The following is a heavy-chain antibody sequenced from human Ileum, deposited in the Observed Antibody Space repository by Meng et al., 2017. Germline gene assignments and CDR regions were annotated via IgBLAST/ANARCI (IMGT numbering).Heavy chain of an antibody. Sequence: QVQLQESGPGLGKPSQTLARTCTVSGGSISSGDYYWSWIRQPPGKGLEWIGYIYYSGGTYYNPSLKSRLTISVDTSKNQFSLKLSSVTAADTAVYYCARDRDSSGYYPYWGQGTLVTVSS. CDR3: ARDRDSSGYYPY. CDR1: GGSISSGDYY. D-gene: IGHD3-22*01. V-gene: IGHV4-30-4*01. CDR2: IYYSGGT. J-gene: IGHJ4*02.